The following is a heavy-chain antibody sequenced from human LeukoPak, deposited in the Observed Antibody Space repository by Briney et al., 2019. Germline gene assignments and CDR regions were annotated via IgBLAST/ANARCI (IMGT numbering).Heavy chain of an antibody. CDR1: GYTFTSYG. D-gene: IGHD1-20*01. V-gene: IGHV1-18*01. CDR3: ARDKGPGITGTTSPDY. J-gene: IGHJ4*02. CDR2: ISAYNGNT. Sequence: GASVKVSCKASGYTFTSYGISWVRQAPGQGLEWMGWISAYNGNTNYAQKLQGRVTMTTDTSTSTAYMELRSLRSDDTAVYYCARDKGPGITGTTSPDYWGQGTLVTVSS.